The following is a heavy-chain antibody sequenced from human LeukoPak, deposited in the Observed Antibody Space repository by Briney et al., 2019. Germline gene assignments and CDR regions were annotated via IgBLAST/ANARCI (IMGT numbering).Heavy chain of an antibody. J-gene: IGHJ4*02. CDR2: MNPVSGNT. CDR1: GYTFTSYD. D-gene: IGHD5-18*01. V-gene: IGHV1-8*01. CDR3: ARGGGYSYGRLDY. Sequence: LWASVKVSCKASGYTFTSYDINWVRQATGQGLEWMGWMNPVSGNTGYAQKFQGRVTMTRNTSISTAYMELNSLRSEDTAVYYCARGGGYSYGRLDYWGQGTLVTVSS.